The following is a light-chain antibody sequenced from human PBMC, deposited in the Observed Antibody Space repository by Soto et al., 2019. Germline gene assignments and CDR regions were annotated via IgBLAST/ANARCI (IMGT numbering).Light chain of an antibody. J-gene: IGKJ1*01. V-gene: IGKV1-5*03. Sequence: DIQMTQSPSTLSASVGDRVTITCRASQSISMWLAWYQQKPGKAPKLLIHKASTLQSGVPSRFSGSGSETEFPLTINSLQPDDFATYCCQQYNTYWTFGQGTRVEVK. CDR2: KAS. CDR3: QQYNTYWT. CDR1: QSISMW.